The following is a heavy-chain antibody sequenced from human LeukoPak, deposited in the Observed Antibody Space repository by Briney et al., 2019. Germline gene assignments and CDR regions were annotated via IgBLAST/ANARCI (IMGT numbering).Heavy chain of an antibody. D-gene: IGHD3-22*01. Sequence: SGTLSLTGAGSGGSISSSNWWSWVRQPPGKGMEWIGEIYHNGSTNYNPSLKSRVTISVDKSKNQFSLKLSSVTAADTAVYYCARDSHDYYDSSGYHDYWGQGTLVTVSS. J-gene: IGHJ4*02. V-gene: IGHV4-4*02. CDR2: IYHNGST. CDR1: GGSISSSNW. CDR3: ARDSHDYYDSSGYHDY.